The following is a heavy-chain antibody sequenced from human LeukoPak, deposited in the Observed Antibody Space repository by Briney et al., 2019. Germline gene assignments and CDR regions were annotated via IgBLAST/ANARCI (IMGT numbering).Heavy chain of an antibody. J-gene: IGHJ3*02. CDR3: ARDLITMISRVPDAFDI. V-gene: IGHV4-34*01. CDR2: INHSGST. CDR1: GGSFSGYY. Sequence: SETLSPTCAVYGGSFSGYYWSWIRQPPGKGLEWIGEINHSGSTNYNPSLKSRVTISVDTSKNQFSLKLSSVTAADTAVYYCARDLITMISRVPDAFDIWGQGTMVTVSS. D-gene: IGHD3-22*01.